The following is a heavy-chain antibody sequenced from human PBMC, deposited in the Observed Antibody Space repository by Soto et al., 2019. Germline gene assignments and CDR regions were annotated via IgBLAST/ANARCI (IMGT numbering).Heavy chain of an antibody. J-gene: IGHJ6*02. CDR3: ATGIVVPAALYYYYGMDV. CDR2: FDPEDGET. D-gene: IGHD2-2*01. CDR1: GYTLTELS. Sequence: ASVKVSCKVSGYTLTELSMHWVRQAPGKGLEWMGGFDPEDGETIYAQKFQGRVTMTEDTSTDTAYMELSSLRSEDTAVYYRATGIVVPAALYYYYGMDVWGQGTTVTVPS. V-gene: IGHV1-24*01.